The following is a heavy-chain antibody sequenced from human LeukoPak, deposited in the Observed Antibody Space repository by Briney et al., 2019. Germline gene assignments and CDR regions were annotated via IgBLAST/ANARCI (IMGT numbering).Heavy chain of an antibody. CDR2: ISGSGGST. Sequence: GGSLRLSCAASGFTFSNYAVSWVRQAPGKGLEWVSGISGSGGSTYYAAPVKGRFTISRDNSKNSLYLQMNSLRAEDTAVYYCARDSRGVATTQDYWGQGTLVTVSS. CDR1: GFTFSNYA. CDR3: ARDSRGVATTQDY. J-gene: IGHJ4*02. D-gene: IGHD5-12*01. V-gene: IGHV3-23*01.